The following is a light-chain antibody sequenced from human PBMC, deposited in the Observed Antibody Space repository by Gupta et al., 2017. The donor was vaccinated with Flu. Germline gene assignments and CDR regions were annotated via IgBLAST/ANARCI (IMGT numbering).Light chain of an antibody. J-gene: IGLJ3*02. V-gene: IGLV4-60*03. CDR3: ETWDSNTRV. Sequence: QPVLTQSSSASASLGSSVKLTCTLSSGHSRYIIAWHQQQPGKATRYLLKLEGSERYNKESGVPDRFSGSSSGADRYLTISGLQSEDEADYYCETWDSNTRVFGGGTKLTVL. CDR2: LEGSERY. CDR1: SGHSRYI.